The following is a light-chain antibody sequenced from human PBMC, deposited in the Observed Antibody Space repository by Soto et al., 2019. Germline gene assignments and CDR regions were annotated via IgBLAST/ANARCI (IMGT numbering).Light chain of an antibody. CDR2: HAS. CDR3: QQRRT. V-gene: IGKV3-11*01. Sequence: EIVLTQSPAILSLSPGERATLSCRASQSVTNSLAWYQQKPGQAPRLLIYHASNRATAVPARFSGSGSGTDFTLTISSLEPADFAVYYCQQRRTFGQGTKVDIK. CDR1: QSVTNS. J-gene: IGKJ1*01.